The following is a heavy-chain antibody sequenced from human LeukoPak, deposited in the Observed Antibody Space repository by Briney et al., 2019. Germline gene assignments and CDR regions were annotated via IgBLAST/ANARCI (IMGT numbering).Heavy chain of an antibody. Sequence: SETLSLTCAVSGGSISSSNWWSWVRQPPGKGLEWIGEIYHSGSTNYNPSLKSRVTISVDKSKNQFSLKLSSVTAEDTAVYYCARDRGDGYNIDFYFDYWGQGTLVTVSS. CDR3: ARDRGDGYNIDFYFDY. V-gene: IGHV4-4*02. J-gene: IGHJ4*02. D-gene: IGHD5-24*01. CDR1: GGSISSSNW. CDR2: IYHSGST.